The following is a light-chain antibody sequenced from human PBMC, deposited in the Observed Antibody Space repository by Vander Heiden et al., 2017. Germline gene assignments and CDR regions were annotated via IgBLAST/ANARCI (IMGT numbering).Light chain of an antibody. CDR1: QSISSW. V-gene: IGKV1-5*03. CDR2: KAS. CDR3: QQYNSYSSLT. J-gene: IGKJ4*01. Sequence: DIQMTQSPPTLSASVGDRVTITCRASQSISSWLAWYQQKPGKAPKLLIYKASSLESGVPSRFSGSGSGTEFTLTISSLQPDDFATYYCQQYNSYSSLTFGGGTKVEIK.